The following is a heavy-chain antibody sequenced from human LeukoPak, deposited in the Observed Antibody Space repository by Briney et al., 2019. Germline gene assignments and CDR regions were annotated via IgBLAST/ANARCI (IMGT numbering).Heavy chain of an antibody. CDR3: ARDRDVDYGNDDFDI. CDR1: GFSFSTYE. CDR2: ISASGQTI. D-gene: IGHD4/OR15-4a*01. V-gene: IGHV3-48*03. Sequence: GGSLRLSCAASGFSFSTYEFHWVRHAPGKGLEWVSYISASGQTIYYADSVRGRFTISRDNAKNSLYLQMNSLGAEDTAVYHCARDRDVDYGNDDFDIWGQGTTVTVSS. J-gene: IGHJ3*02.